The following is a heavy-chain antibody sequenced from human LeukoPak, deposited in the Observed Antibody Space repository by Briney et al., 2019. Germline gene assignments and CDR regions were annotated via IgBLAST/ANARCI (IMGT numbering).Heavy chain of an antibody. D-gene: IGHD2-8*01. CDR2: IYYSGST. CDR3: VREQWRNWFDP. CDR1: GASISNFY. V-gene: IGHV4-59*01. Sequence: PSETLSLTCTVSGASISNFYWNWIRQPPGKGLEWIGNIYYSGSTNSGSTDYNPFLKSRVTISVDTSKNQFSLKLTSVTVADTAVYYCVREQWRNWFDPWGQGTLVTVSS. J-gene: IGHJ5*02.